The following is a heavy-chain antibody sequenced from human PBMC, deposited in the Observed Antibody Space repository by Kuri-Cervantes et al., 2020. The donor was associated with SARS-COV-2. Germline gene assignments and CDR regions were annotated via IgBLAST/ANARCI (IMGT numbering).Heavy chain of an antibody. J-gene: IGHJ4*02. D-gene: IGHD6-19*01. CDR3: ARGIAVAGAKYFDY. CDR1: GGSISSGSYY. Sequence: SETLSLTCTVSGGSISSGSYYWTWIRQPAGKGLEWIGRLYTSGSTNYNPSLKGRVTISADTSKNQFSLNLSSVTAADTAVYYCARGIAVAGAKYFDYWGQGTLVTVSS. CDR2: LYTSGST. V-gene: IGHV4-61*02.